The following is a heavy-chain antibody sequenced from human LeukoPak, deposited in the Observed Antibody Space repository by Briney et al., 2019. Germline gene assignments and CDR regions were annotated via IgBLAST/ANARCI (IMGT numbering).Heavy chain of an antibody. Sequence: PSETLSLTCAVYGGSFSGYYWSWIRQPQGKGLEWIGEINHSGSTNYNPSLKSRVTISVDTSKNQFSLKLNSVTAADTAVFYCAANSADYNTLGSSYKVWGQGTLVTVSS. J-gene: IGHJ4*02. V-gene: IGHV4-34*01. CDR3: AANSADYNTLGSSYKV. D-gene: IGHD3-10*01. CDR2: INHSGST. CDR1: GGSFSGYY.